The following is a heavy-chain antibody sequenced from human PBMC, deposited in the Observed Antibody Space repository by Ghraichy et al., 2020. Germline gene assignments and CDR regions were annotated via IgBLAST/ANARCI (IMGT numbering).Heavy chain of an antibody. V-gene: IGHV3-23*01. CDR1: GFSFSSSA. CDR2: ISGSGDNT. Sequence: LSLTCAASGFSFSSSAMSWVRQAPGKGLEWVSGISGSGDNTYYADSVKGRLTISRDTSKSTLYLQMNSLRAEDTALYYCAKGFWGPSDYWGQGTLVTVSS. J-gene: IGHJ4*02. D-gene: IGHD3-16*01. CDR3: AKGFWGPSDY.